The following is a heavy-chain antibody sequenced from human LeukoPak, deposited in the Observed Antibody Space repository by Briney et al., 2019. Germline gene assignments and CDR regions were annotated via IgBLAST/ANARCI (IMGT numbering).Heavy chain of an antibody. CDR2: IKSKTDGGTT. Sequence: GGSLRLSCAASGFTFSNAWMSWVRQAPGKGLEWVGRIKSKTDGGTTDYAAPVKGRFTISRDDSKNTLYLQMNSLKTEDTAVYYCTTEGGFGEFSDSIDYWGQGTLVSVSS. V-gene: IGHV3-15*01. CDR1: GFTFSNAW. J-gene: IGHJ4*02. CDR3: TTEGGFGEFSDSIDY. D-gene: IGHD3-10*01.